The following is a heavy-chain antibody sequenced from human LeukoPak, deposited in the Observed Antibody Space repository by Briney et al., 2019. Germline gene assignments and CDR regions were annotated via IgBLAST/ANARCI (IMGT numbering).Heavy chain of an antibody. J-gene: IGHJ1*01. CDR3: ARDGSSGWVEGFFQH. CDR2: IYYSGST. CDR1: GGSISSYY. V-gene: IGHV4-59*01. Sequence: SETLSLTCTVSGGSISSYYWSWIRQPPGKGLEWIGYIYYSGSTNYNPSLKSRVTISVDTSKNQFSLKLSSVTAADTAVYYCARDGSSGWVEGFFQHWGQGTLVTVSS. D-gene: IGHD6-19*01.